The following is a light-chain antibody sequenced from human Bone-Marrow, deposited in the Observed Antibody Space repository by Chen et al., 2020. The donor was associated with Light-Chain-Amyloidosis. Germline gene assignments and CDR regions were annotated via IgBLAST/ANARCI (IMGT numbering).Light chain of an antibody. V-gene: IGLV3-21*02. Sequence: SYVLTHPSSVSVAPGQTATIACGGNNIGSTSVHWYQQTPGQAPLLVVYDDSDRPSGIPERLSGSNGGNTATLTISRVVAGDEDDYYCQVWDRRSDRGGLGGGFKLSVL. CDR2: DDS. J-gene: IGLJ3*02. CDR3: QVWDRRSDRGG. CDR1: NIGSTS.